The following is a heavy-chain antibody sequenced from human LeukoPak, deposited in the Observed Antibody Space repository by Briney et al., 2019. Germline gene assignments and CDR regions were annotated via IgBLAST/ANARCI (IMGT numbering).Heavy chain of an antibody. CDR2: IYSGGST. CDR3: GRGDNLFDP. V-gene: IGHV3-53*01. Sequence: SLSPYCAESGVNGRSKYMSWVRQAPGKGLEWVAVIYSGGSTYYADSVKGRLTISRNDSRNTLYVQMTSVRAEEGGVFYCGRGDNLFDPWGQGTLVTVSS. J-gene: IGHJ5*02. CDR1: GVNGRSKY.